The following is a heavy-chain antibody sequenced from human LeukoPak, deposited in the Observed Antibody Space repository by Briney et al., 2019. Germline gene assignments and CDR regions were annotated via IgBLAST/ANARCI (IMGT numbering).Heavy chain of an antibody. V-gene: IGHV4-39*01. J-gene: IGHJ4*02. CDR3: ATLGYCSSTSCSAFDY. D-gene: IGHD2-2*01. CDR1: GGSISSSSYY. CDR2: IYYSGRT. Sequence: SETLSLTCTVSGGSISSSSYYWGWTRQPPGKGLEWIGSIYYSGRTYYNPSLKSRVTISVDTSKNQFSLKLSSVTAADTAVYYCATLGYCSSTSCSAFDYWGQGTLVTVSS.